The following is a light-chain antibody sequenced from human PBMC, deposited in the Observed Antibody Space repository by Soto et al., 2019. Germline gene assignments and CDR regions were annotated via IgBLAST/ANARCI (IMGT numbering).Light chain of an antibody. CDR1: QDIRNE. Sequence: AIQMTQSPSSLYVSVGDRVTITCRASQDIRNELGWYQQRPGKAPKALIYGASNLQSGVPSRFSGSGFGTDFTLTISSLQPEDFATYYCLQDRNYPRTFGQGTKVESK. J-gene: IGKJ1*01. CDR3: LQDRNYPRT. V-gene: IGKV1-6*01. CDR2: GAS.